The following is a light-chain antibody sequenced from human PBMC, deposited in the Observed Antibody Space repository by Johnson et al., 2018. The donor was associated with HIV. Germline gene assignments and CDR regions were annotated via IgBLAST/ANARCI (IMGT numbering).Light chain of an antibody. CDR1: RSNIGSNY. Sequence: QAVLTQPPSVSAAPGQKVTIYCSGSRSNIGSNYASWYQQLPGTAPKILIHENNKRPSGIPDRFSGSKSGTSATLGITGLQTGYEADYYCGTWDSSLNTFVFGTGTRVTVL. V-gene: IGLV1-51*02. J-gene: IGLJ1*01. CDR3: GTWDSSLNTFV. CDR2: ENN.